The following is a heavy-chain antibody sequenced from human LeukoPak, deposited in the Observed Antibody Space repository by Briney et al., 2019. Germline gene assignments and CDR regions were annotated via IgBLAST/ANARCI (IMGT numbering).Heavy chain of an antibody. J-gene: IGHJ3*02. CDR1: GFTFTGYY. CDR2: INLNNGGT. CDR3: ARRPLRYFDWLSDGDAFDI. V-gene: IGHV1-2*04. Sequence: GASVKVSCKASGFTFTGYYMNWVRQAPGQGLEWMGWINLNNGGTNYAQKFQGWVTMTRDTSISTAYMELSRLTYDDTAVYYCARRPLRYFDWLSDGDAFDIWGQGTMVTVSS. D-gene: IGHD3-9*01.